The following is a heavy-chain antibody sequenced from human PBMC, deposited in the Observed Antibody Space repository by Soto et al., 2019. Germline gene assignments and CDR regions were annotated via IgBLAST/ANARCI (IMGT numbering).Heavy chain of an antibody. Sequence: LSLTCTVSGDSISTYYWSWIRQPPGKGLEWIGYIYHSGSAMYNPSLKSRVSMSMDTSNSQFSLRLSSVTAADTAIYFCARGGGYSFGSIFDYWGLGTLVTVSS. V-gene: IGHV4-59*01. D-gene: IGHD5-18*01. CDR1: GDSISTYY. CDR3: ARGGGYSFGSIFDY. CDR2: IYHSGSA. J-gene: IGHJ4*02.